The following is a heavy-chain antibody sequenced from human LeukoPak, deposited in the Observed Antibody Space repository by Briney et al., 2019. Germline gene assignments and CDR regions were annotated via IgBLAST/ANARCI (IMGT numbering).Heavy chain of an antibody. D-gene: IGHD1-26*01. CDR3: AKGGSYPIDY. J-gene: IGHJ4*02. CDR1: GGSVSSDSYF. CDR2: IYYSGST. V-gene: IGHV4-39*01. Sequence: NSSETLSLTCSVSGGSVSSDSYFWNWVRQPPGKGLEWIGSIYYSGSTYYNPPLKSRVTISVDTSKNQFSLKLSSVTAADTAVYYCAKGGSYPIDYWGQGALVTVSS.